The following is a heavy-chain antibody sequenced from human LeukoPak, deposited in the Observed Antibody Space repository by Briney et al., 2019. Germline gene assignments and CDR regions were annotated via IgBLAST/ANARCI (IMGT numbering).Heavy chain of an antibody. CDR1: GGSISSSSNYY. J-gene: IGHJ5*02. CDR2: IYYSGST. CDR3: ARARSGSGWYWFDP. V-gene: IGHV4-39*07. Sequence: SETLSLTCTVSGGSISSSSNYYWGWIRQPPGKGLEWIGSIYYSGSTYYNTSLKSRVTISVDTSKNQFSLKLSSVTAADTAVYYCARARSGSGWYWFDPWGQGTLVIVSS. D-gene: IGHD6-19*01.